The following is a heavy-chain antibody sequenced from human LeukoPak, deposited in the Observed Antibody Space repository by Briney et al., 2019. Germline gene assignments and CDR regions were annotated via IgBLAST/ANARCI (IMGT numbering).Heavy chain of an antibody. J-gene: IGHJ4*02. CDR3: ARCSPKHPYYYDSSGYYPGGFGY. Sequence: QPGGSLRLSCAASGFTFSSYWMSWVRQAPGKGLEWVANIKLDGSEKYYVDSVKGRFTISIDNAKNSLYLQMNSLRAEDTAVYYCARCSPKHPYYYDSSGYYPGGFGYWGQGTLVTVSS. V-gene: IGHV3-7*01. CDR1: GFTFSSYW. CDR2: IKLDGSEK. D-gene: IGHD3-22*01.